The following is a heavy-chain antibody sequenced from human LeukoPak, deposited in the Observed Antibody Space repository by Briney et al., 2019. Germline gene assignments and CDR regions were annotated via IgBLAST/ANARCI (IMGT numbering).Heavy chain of an antibody. Sequence: SETLSLTCAVYGGPFSGYYWSWMRKPPGKGLEWIREINHSGSTNYNPSDKSRVTISVDTSKKQFSLKLSSVTAANTAVYYCASMRGYCSGGSCYSPDAFDIWGQGTMVTVSS. J-gene: IGHJ3*02. V-gene: IGHV4-34*01. D-gene: IGHD2-15*01. CDR2: INHSGST. CDR1: GGPFSGYY. CDR3: ASMRGYCSGGSCYSPDAFDI.